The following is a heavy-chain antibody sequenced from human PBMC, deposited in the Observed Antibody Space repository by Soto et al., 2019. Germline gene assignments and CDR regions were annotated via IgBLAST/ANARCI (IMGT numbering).Heavy chain of an antibody. CDR2: FDPEDGET. V-gene: IGHV1-24*01. Sequence: VASVKVSCKVSGYTLTELSMHWVRQAPGKGLEWMGGFDPEDGETIYAQKFQGRVTMTEDTSTDTAYMELSSLRSEDTAVYYCATTLQGRGWFDPWGQGTLVPVSP. CDR1: GYTLTELS. D-gene: IGHD1-1*01. J-gene: IGHJ5*02. CDR3: ATTLQGRGWFDP.